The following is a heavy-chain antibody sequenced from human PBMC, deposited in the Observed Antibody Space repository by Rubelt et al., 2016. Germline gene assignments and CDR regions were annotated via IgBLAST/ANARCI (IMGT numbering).Heavy chain of an antibody. CDR1: GFTFRNYA. CDR2: ISRSSDYI. J-gene: IGHJ4*02. CDR3: TRAVHTAVPSPFWYFDF. V-gene: IGHV3-23*01. Sequence: GGGLVKPGGSLRLSCAASGFTFRNYAMSWVRQAPGKGLEWVSAISRSSDYIFYADSVKGRFTISRDIAKNTVYLQMDSLRAEDTAVYYCTRAVHTAVPSPFWYFDFWGQGTLVTVSS. D-gene: IGHD5-18*01.